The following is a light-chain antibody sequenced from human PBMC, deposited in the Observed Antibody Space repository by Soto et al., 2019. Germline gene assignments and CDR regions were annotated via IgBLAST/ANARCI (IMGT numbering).Light chain of an antibody. CDR1: QSVSSY. Sequence: EIVLTQSPATLSLSPGERATLSCRASQSVSSYLAWYQQKPGQAPRLLIYDASNRATGIPARFSGSGSGTYFTLTISSLEPEASAVYYCQQRSNWPRALTFGGGTKVEIK. J-gene: IGKJ4*01. CDR2: DAS. CDR3: QQRSNWPRALT. V-gene: IGKV3-11*01.